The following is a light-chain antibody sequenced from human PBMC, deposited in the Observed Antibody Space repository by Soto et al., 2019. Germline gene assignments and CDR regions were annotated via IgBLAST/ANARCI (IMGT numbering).Light chain of an antibody. J-gene: IGKJ4*01. V-gene: IGKV4-1*01. Sequence: DIVLTQSPDSLALSLGERATINCKSSQSLFYSPRNRSYLRWFQQKQGQPPRLLIYWASSREPGVPDRFSGSESGTDFTLTISSLQAEDVAVYYCQQYFSTPPLTFGGGTKVEIK. CDR2: WAS. CDR3: QQYFSTPPLT. CDR1: QSLFYSPRNRSY.